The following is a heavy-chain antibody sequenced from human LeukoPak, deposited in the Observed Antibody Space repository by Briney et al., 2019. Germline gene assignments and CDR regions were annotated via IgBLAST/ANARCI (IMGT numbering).Heavy chain of an antibody. J-gene: IGHJ4*02. Sequence: ASVKVSCKASGYTFTSYDINWVRQATGQGLEWMGWMNPNNGNTNYAQKLQGRATMTTDTSTSTAYMELRSLRSDDTAVYYCAREPEYYYDSSGLVDYWGQGTLVTVSS. CDR3: AREPEYYYDSSGLVDY. D-gene: IGHD3-22*01. CDR1: GYTFTSYD. CDR2: MNPNNGNT. V-gene: IGHV1-18*01.